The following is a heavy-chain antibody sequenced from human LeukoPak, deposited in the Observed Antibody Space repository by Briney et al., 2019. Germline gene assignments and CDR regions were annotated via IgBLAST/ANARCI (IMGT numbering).Heavy chain of an antibody. CDR3: AREGYSYGSFGF. D-gene: IGHD5-18*01. J-gene: IGHJ4*02. CDR2: INSDDSRT. V-gene: IGHV3-74*01. Sequence: PGGSLRLSCAASGFTFSAFWMHWVRQAPGKGLVWVSRINSDDSRTTYADSVKGRFTISRDNAKNTLYLQMNSLRAEDTAVYYCAREGYSYGSFGFWGQGTLVTVSS. CDR1: GFTFSAFW.